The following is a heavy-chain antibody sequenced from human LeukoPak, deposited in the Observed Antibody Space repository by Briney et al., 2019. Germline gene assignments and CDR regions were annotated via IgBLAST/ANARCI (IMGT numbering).Heavy chain of an antibody. J-gene: IGHJ4*02. CDR2: IIPIFGTA. Sequence: SVKVSCKASGGTFSSYAISWVRQAPGQGLEWMGGIIPIFGTANYAQKLQGRVTMTTDTSTSTAYMELRSLRSDDTAVYYCARSHRYYYDSSGYYYGFDYWGQGTLVTVSS. D-gene: IGHD3-22*01. CDR3: ARSHRYYYDSSGYYYGFDY. CDR1: GGTFSSYA. V-gene: IGHV1-69*05.